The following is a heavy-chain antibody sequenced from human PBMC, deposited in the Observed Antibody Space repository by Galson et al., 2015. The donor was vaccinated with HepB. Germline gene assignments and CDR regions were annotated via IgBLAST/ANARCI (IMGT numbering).Heavy chain of an antibody. V-gene: IGHV4-34*01. CDR3: ARDWIRDGASYYFDY. Sequence: SETLSLTCAVYGGSFSAYYWSWIRQSPGKGLEWIGETDHRGRATYNPSLKSRVTISVDTSKNQFSLRLNSVTAADTAIYYCARDWIRDGASYYFDYWGQGTLVTVSS. CDR2: TDHRGRA. CDR1: GGSFSAYY. J-gene: IGHJ4*02. D-gene: IGHD5-24*01.